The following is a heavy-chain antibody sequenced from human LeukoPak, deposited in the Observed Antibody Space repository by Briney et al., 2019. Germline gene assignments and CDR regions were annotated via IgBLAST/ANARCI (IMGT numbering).Heavy chain of an antibody. CDR1: GYTFTSYA. CDR3: ARAYVSSSSSLNYYYYMDV. V-gene: IGHV7-4-1*02. Sequence: ASVKVSCKASGYTFTSYAMNWVRQAPGQGLEWMGWINTNTGNPTYAQGFTGRFVFSLDTSVSTAYLQISSLKAEDTAVYYCARAYVSSSSSLNYYYYMDVWGKGTTVTVSS. CDR2: INTNTGNP. D-gene: IGHD6-6*01. J-gene: IGHJ6*03.